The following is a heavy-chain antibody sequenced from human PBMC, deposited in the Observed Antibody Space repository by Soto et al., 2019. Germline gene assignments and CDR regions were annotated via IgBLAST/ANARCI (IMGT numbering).Heavy chain of an antibody. CDR3: ARGSEVGSSGWSGREYYFDY. CDR1: GGSISGYY. Sequence: QVQLQESGPGLVKPSETLSLTCTVSGGSISGYYWSWIRQPAGKRLEWIGRIYSSGSTNYNPSLKRRVTMSVDTSKNQFSLKLSSVTAADTAVYYCARGSEVGSSGWSGREYYFDYWGQGTLVTVSS. V-gene: IGHV4-4*07. CDR2: IYSSGST. J-gene: IGHJ4*02. D-gene: IGHD6-19*01.